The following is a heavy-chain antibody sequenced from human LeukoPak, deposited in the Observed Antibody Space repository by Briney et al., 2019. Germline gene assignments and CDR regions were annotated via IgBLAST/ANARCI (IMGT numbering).Heavy chain of an antibody. CDR2: IYYSGST. Sequence: SETLSLTCTVSGGSISSSSYYWGWIRQPPGKGLEWIGSIYYSGSTYYNPSLKSRVTISVDTSKNQFSLKLSSVTAADTAVYYCARYSIAVAGTFYLDYWGQGTLVTVSS. CDR3: ARYSIAVAGTFYLDY. D-gene: IGHD6-19*01. CDR1: GGSISSSSYY. J-gene: IGHJ4*02. V-gene: IGHV4-39*01.